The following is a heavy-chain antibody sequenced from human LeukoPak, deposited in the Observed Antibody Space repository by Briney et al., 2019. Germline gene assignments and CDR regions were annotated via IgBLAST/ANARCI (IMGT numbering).Heavy chain of an antibody. D-gene: IGHD3-16*01. CDR1: GFTFSSYG. V-gene: IGHV3-23*01. CDR3: TRLDGIYTYRPFDY. Sequence: GGTLRLSCAASGFTFSSYGMSWVRQAPGKGLGWVSAISGSGGSTYYADSVKGRFTISRDNSKNTLYLQMNSLRAEDTAVYYCTRLDGIYTYRPFDYWGQGILVTVSS. CDR2: ISGSGGST. J-gene: IGHJ4*02.